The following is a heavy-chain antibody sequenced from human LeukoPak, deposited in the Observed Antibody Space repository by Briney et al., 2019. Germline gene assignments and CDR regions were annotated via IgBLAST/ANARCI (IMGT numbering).Heavy chain of an antibody. J-gene: IGHJ4*02. Sequence: GGSLRLSCAASGFSFRDFWMTWVRQAPGKGLEWVASINQGGSVKYYVDSVKGRFTISRDDAESSLYVQMNSLSDEDTAVYYCARFGYSGWNLENWGQGTLVTVSS. CDR3: ARFGYSGWNLEN. CDR1: GFSFRDFW. V-gene: IGHV3-7*01. CDR2: INQGGSVK. D-gene: IGHD5-12*01.